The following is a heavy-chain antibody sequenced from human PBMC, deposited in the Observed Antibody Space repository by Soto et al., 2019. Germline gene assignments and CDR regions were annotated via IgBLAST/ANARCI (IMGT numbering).Heavy chain of an antibody. CDR2: IIPIFGTA. D-gene: IGHD2-2*01. CDR1: GGTFSSYA. J-gene: IGHJ6*02. V-gene: IGHV1-69*06. CDR3: ARDVGAHIVVVPAASHGMDV. Sequence: SVKVSCKASGGTFSSYAISWVRQAPGQGLEWMGGIIPIFGTANYAQKFQGRVTFTADKSTSTAYMELSSLRSEDTAVYYCARDVGAHIVVVPAASHGMDVWGQGTTVTVSS.